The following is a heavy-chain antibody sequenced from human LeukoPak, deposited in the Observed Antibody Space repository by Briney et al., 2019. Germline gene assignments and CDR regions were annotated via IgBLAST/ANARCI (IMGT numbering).Heavy chain of an antibody. D-gene: IGHD3-10*01. CDR2: ISSSSNI. CDR1: GFTFTSYS. V-gene: IGHV3-21*05. J-gene: IGHJ1*01. CDR3: VRGITMFQH. Sequence: GGSLRLSCAASGFTFTSYSMNWVRQAPGKGLEWVSYISSSSNIYYADSVKGRFTISRDNAKNSLYLQMNSLRAEDTALYYCVRGITMFQHWGQGTLVTVSS.